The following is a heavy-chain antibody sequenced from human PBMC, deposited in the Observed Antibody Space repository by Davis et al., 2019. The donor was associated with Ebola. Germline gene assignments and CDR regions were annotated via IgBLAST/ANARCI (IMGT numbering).Heavy chain of an antibody. J-gene: IGHJ4*02. Sequence: GGSLRLSCAASGFSFTTYTMKWVRQAPGKGLEWVSSIGTRSVYIYYADSVKGRFTISRDNAKNSLYLQMNSLRAEDTALYYCAKDISVEIWHLGEFDYWGQGTLVTVSS. V-gene: IGHV3-21*04. D-gene: IGHD3-16*01. CDR2: IGTRSVYI. CDR1: GFSFTTYT. CDR3: AKDISVEIWHLGEFDY.